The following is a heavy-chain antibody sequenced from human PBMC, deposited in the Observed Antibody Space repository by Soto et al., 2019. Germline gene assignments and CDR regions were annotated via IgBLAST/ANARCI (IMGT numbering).Heavy chain of an antibody. J-gene: IGHJ4*02. CDR2: IYYSGST. CDR3: ASEISSGWYDGYYFDY. Sequence: QLQLQEPGPGLVKPSETLSLTCTVSGGSISSSSYYWGWIRQPPGKGLEWIGSIYYSGSTYYNPSLKSRVTISVDTSKNQFSLKLSSVTAADTAVYYCASEISSGWYDGYYFDYWGQGTLVTVSS. V-gene: IGHV4-39*01. CDR1: GGSISSSSYY. D-gene: IGHD6-19*01.